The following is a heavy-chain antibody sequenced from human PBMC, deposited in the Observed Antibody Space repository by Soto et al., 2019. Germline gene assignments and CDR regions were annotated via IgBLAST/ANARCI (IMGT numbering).Heavy chain of an antibody. J-gene: IGHJ6*02. V-gene: IGHV3-30*19. D-gene: IGHD6-19*01. CDR3: ASRYASGWYGYYYGMEV. CDR1: GFTFSSYG. CDR2: ISYDGSNK. Sequence: PGGSLRLSCAASGFTFSSYGMHWVRQAPGKGLEWVAVISYDGSNKYYADSVKGRFTISRDNSKNTLYLQMNGLRAEDTAVYYCASRYASGWYGYYYGMEVWGQGTTVTVSS.